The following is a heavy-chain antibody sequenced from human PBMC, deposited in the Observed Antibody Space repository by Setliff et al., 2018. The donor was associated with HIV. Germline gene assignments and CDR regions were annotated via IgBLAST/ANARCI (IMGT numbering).Heavy chain of an antibody. CDR2: IKQDGSEK. D-gene: IGHD3-22*01. V-gene: IGHV3-7*01. J-gene: IGHJ4*02. Sequence: GGSLRLSCAASGFTFSSHWMSWIRQAPGKGLEWVASIKQDGSEKYFVDSVKGRFTISRDNARNSVYLQMNSLRAEDTAVYYCAGSRGYFVQADWGQGTLVTVS. CDR1: GFTFSSHW. CDR3: AGSRGYFVQAD.